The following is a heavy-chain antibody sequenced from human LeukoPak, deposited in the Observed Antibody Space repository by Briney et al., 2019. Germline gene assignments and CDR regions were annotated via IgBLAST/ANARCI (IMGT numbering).Heavy chain of an antibody. CDR2: ISSSSSYI. CDR1: GFTFSSYS. J-gene: IGHJ4*02. V-gene: IGHV3-21*01. D-gene: IGHD4-17*01. Sequence: GGSLRLSCAASGFTFSSYSMNWVRQAPGKGLEWVSSISSSSSYIYYADSVKGRFTISRDNAKNSLYLQMNSLRAEDTAVYYCARESGTVTPYFDYWGQGTLVTVSS. CDR3: ARESGTVTPYFDY.